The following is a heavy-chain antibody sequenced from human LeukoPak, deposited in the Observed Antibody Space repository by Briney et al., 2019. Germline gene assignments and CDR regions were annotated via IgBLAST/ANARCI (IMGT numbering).Heavy chain of an antibody. V-gene: IGHV3-11*01. CDR3: AARSVASNPEAY. Sequence: GGSLRLSCAASGFTFSDYYMSWIRQAPGKGPEWVSYISTSATTIYFADSVKGRFTISRDDAKNSLYLQMNSLRAEDTAVYYCAARSVASNPEAYWGQGALVTVSS. CDR2: ISTSATTI. CDR1: GFTFSDYY. D-gene: IGHD5-24*01. J-gene: IGHJ4*02.